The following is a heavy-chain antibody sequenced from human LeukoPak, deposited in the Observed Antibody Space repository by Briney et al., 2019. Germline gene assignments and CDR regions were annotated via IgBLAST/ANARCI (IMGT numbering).Heavy chain of an antibody. Sequence: KPSETLSLTCIVSGGSIRTYSWNWIRQSPGKGLEWIGYISHSGTTNYNPSLKSRVTISVDTSKNQFSLKLSSVTAADTAVYYCARLSPVAGTNYWGQGTLVTVSS. CDR1: GGSIRTYS. CDR3: ARLSPVAGTNY. CDR2: ISHSGTT. V-gene: IGHV4-59*08. D-gene: IGHD6-19*01. J-gene: IGHJ4*02.